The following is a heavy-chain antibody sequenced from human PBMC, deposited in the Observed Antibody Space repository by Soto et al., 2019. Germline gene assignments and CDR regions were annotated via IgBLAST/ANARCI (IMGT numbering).Heavy chain of an antibody. CDR2: ISSSSSTI. CDR3: ARDTLNAFDI. D-gene: IGHD3-9*01. Sequence: GGSLRLSCAASGLTFSSYSMNWVRQAPGKGLEWVSYISSSSSTIYYADSVKGRFTISRDNAKNSLYLQMNSLRAEDTAVYYCARDTLNAFDIWGQGTMVTVSS. V-gene: IGHV3-48*01. CDR1: GLTFSSYS. J-gene: IGHJ3*02.